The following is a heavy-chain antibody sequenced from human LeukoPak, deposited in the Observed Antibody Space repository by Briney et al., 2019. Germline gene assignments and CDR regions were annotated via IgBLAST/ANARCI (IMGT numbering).Heavy chain of an antibody. D-gene: IGHD1-1*01. CDR2: IYYSGST. CDR3: ARAAGQLERRYFDY. V-gene: IGHV4-59*01. J-gene: IGHJ4*02. CDR1: GGSISSYY. Sequence: PSETLSLTCTVSGGSISSYYWSWIRQPPGKGLEWIGYIYYSGSTNYNPSLKSRVTISVDTSKNQLSLKLSSVTAADTAVYYCARAAGQLERRYFDYWGQGTLVTVSS.